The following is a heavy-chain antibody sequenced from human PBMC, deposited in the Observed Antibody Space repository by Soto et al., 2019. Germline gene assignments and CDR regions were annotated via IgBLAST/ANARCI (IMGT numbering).Heavy chain of an antibody. J-gene: IGHJ3*02. CDR3: ARGDYSDTSGPFSDAFDI. CDR2: IRPDGNEK. V-gene: IGHV3-7*04. D-gene: IGHD3-22*01. CDR1: GFTFSSYW. Sequence: PGGSLRLSCAASGFTFSSYWMSWVRQAPGKGLEWVANIRPDGNEKYYVDSVKGRFTMSRDNAKNSLFLQMNSLRAEDTAVYYCARGDYSDTSGPFSDAFDIWGQGTMVNVS.